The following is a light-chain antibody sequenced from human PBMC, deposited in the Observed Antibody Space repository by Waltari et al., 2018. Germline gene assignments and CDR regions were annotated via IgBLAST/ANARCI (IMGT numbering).Light chain of an antibody. CDR1: QSISSW. CDR3: QQYPQT. CDR2: KAS. J-gene: IGKJ1*01. V-gene: IGKV1-5*03. Sequence: DIQMTQSPSTLSASVGDRVTITCRASQSISSWLAWYEQNPGKDPTLLIYKASSLESGVPSRFSGSGSGTEFTLTISSLQPDDFATYYCQQYPQTFGQGTKVEIK.